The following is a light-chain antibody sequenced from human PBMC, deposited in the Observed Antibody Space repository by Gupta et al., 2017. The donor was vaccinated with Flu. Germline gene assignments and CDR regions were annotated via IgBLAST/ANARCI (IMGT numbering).Light chain of an antibody. V-gene: IGLV3-21*02. CDR3: QVWDSSSDHPLYV. Sequence: SYVLTQPPSVSVAPGQTARITCGGNNIGSKSVHWYQQKPGQAPVLVVYDDSDRPSGSPERFSGSNSGNTATLTISRVEAGDEADDYCQVWDSSSDHPLYVFGTGTKVTVL. CDR2: DDS. J-gene: IGLJ1*01. CDR1: NIGSKS.